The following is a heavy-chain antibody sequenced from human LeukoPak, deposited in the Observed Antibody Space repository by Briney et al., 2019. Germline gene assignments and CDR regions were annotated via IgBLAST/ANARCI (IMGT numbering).Heavy chain of an antibody. V-gene: IGHV3-23*01. CDR3: AKVGPTPPTVRGAYRGFDY. D-gene: IGHD3-10*02. Sequence: GGSLRLSCAASGFTFSSYGMSWVRQAPGKGLEWVSAISGSGGSTYYADSVKGRFTISRDNSKNTLYLQMNSLRAEDTAVYYCAKVGPTPPTVRGAYRGFDYWGQGTLVTVSS. CDR1: GFTFSSYG. CDR2: ISGSGGST. J-gene: IGHJ4*02.